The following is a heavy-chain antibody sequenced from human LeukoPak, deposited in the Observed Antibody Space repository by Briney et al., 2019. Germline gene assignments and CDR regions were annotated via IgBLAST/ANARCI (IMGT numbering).Heavy chain of an antibody. CDR2: IIPIFGTA. Sequence: SVKVSCKASGGTFSSYAISWVRQAPGQGLEWMGGIIPIFGTANYAQKFQGRVTITADESTSTAYMELSSLRSEDTAVYYCARAVWSGYGYYYYGMDVWGQGTTVTVSS. CDR1: GGTFSSYA. D-gene: IGHD3-3*01. CDR3: ARAVWSGYGYYYYGMDV. J-gene: IGHJ6*02. V-gene: IGHV1-69*13.